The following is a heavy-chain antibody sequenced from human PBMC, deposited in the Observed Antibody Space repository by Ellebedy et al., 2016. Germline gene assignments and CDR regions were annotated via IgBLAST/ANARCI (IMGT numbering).Heavy chain of an antibody. CDR2: INSDGSST. Sequence: GESLKISCAASGFTFSSNWMHWVRQAPGKGLVWVSRINSDGSSTSYADSVKGRFTISRDNSRNTVYLQIHSLRAEDTAVYYCAIGRDYDFWSGYYRADYWGQGTLVTVSS. CDR1: GFTFSSNW. D-gene: IGHD3-3*01. V-gene: IGHV3-74*01. CDR3: AIGRDYDFWSGYYRADY. J-gene: IGHJ4*02.